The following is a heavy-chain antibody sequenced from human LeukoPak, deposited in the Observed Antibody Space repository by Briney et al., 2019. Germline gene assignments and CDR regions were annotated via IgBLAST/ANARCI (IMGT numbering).Heavy chain of an antibody. CDR2: IYYSGST. Sequence: PSETLSLTCTVSGGSISSSSYYWGWIRQPPGKGLEWIGSIYYSGSTYYNPSLKSRVTISVDTSKNQFSLKLSSVTAADTAVYYCARLAVAGRFHYYYYYGMDVWGQGTTVTVSS. V-gene: IGHV4-39*07. CDR3: ARLAVAGRFHYYYYYGMDV. J-gene: IGHJ6*02. CDR1: GGSISSSSYY. D-gene: IGHD6-19*01.